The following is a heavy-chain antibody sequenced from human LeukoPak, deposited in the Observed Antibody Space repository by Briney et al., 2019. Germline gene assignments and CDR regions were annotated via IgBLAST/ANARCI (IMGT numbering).Heavy chain of an antibody. CDR3: STGGYFYDY. V-gene: IGHV3-15*01. CDR1: GFTFSNAW. CDR2: IKSKPDGGTT. Sequence: GGSLRLSCVGSGFTFSNAWMNWVRQAPGKGLDWVGRIKSKPDGGTTDYAAPVKGRFTISRDDSKTTVYLQLKSLKTEDTAVYYCSTGGYFYDYWGQGTLVTVSS. D-gene: IGHD2-21*01. J-gene: IGHJ4*02.